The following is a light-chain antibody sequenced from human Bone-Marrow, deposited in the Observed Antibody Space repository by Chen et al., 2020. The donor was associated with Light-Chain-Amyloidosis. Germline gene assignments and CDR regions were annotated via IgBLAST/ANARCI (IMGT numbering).Light chain of an antibody. CDR3: QQYNTWPN. V-gene: IGKV3-15*01. J-gene: IGKJ5*01. CDR1: QSVSSN. CDR2: DTS. Sequence: EILMTQSPAPLSVSPGDRVTLPCRASQSVSSNLAWYQLKPGQAPRLLIYDTSTRATDVPGRFSGSGSGTEFTLTISSLQSEDFAVYFCQQYNTWPNFGQGTRLDFK.